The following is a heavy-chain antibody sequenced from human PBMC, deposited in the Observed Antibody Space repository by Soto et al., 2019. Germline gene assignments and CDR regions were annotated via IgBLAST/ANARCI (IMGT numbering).Heavy chain of an antibody. CDR3: ARVRAAPAHDYYYYYGMDV. D-gene: IGHD6-6*01. CDR2: INHSGST. CDR1: GGSFSGYY. V-gene: IGHV4-34*01. J-gene: IGHJ6*02. Sequence: SETLSLTCAVYGGSFSGYYCSWIRQPPGKGLEWIGEINHSGSTNYNPSLKSRVTISVDTSKNQFSLKLSSVTAADTAVYYCARVRAAPAHDYYYYYGMDVWGQGTTVTVS.